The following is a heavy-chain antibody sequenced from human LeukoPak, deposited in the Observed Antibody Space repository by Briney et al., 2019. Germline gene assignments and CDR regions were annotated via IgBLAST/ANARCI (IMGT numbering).Heavy chain of an antibody. J-gene: IGHJ6*02. V-gene: IGHV3-21*01. CDR2: ISSSSSYI. Sequence: GGSLRLSCAASGFTFSSYSMNWVRQAPGKGLEWVSSISSSSSYIYYADSVKGRFTISRDNAKNSLYLQMNSLRAEDTAVYYCARVMVDGDPWGVLPAYYYYYYGMDVWGQGTTVTVSS. D-gene: IGHD2-15*01. CDR1: GFTFSSYS. CDR3: ARVMVDGDPWGVLPAYYYYYYGMDV.